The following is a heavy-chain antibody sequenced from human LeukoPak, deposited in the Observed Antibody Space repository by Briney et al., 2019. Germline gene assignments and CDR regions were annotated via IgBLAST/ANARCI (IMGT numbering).Heavy chain of an antibody. V-gene: IGHV3-23*01. CDR3: VKPNYYDSSGYD. J-gene: IGHJ4*02. CDR1: GFSFITYG. D-gene: IGHD3-22*01. CDR2: ITATVATT. Sequence: GGSLRLSCAASGFSFITYGMSWVRQAPGKGLEGVSDITATVATTYYADSVRGRFTISRDNSKNTLYLEMNNLRADDTAVYYCVKPNYYDSSGYDWGQGTLVSVSS.